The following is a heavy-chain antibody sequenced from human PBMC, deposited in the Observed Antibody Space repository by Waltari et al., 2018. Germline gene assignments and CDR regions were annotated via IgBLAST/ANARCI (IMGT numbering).Heavy chain of an antibody. D-gene: IGHD6-19*01. V-gene: IGHV1-46*01. J-gene: IGHJ4*02. Sequence: QVQLVQSGAEVKKPGASVKVSCKASGYTFTSYYMHWVRQAPGQGLEWMGIINPSGGSTSYAQKFQGRVTMTRDTSTSTVYMELSSLRSEDTAVYYCARSLHRQPEMCLGYSSGWYAYWGQGTLVTVSS. CDR1: GYTFTSYY. CDR3: ARSLHRQPEMCLGYSSGWYAY. CDR2: INPSGGST.